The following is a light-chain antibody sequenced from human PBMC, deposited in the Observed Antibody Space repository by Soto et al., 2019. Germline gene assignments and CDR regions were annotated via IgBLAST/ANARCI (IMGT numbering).Light chain of an antibody. Sequence: ALTQPPSVSGSPGQSVTISCTGTSSDVGSYNRVSWYQQPPGTAPKLIIYEVTNRPSGVPDRFSGSKSGNTASLTISGLQAEDEADYYCSSYTSSSTYVFGTGTKVTVL. CDR2: EVT. J-gene: IGLJ1*01. V-gene: IGLV2-18*02. CDR3: SSYTSSSTYV. CDR1: SSDVGSYNR.